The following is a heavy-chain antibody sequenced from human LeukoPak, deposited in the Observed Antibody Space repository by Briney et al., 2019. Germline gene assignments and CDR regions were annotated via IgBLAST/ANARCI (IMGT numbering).Heavy chain of an antibody. CDR2: IYYSGST. D-gene: IGHD2-2*01. CDR3: ARRLTQYDCFDP. CDR1: GGSISGSSYY. J-gene: IGHJ5*02. V-gene: IGHV4-39*01. Sequence: PSETLSLTCTVSGGSISGSSYYWGWIRQPPGKGLEWIGSIYYSGSTYYNPSLKSRVTISVDTSKNQFSLKLNSVTATDTAVYYCARRLTQYDCFDPWGQGILVTVSS.